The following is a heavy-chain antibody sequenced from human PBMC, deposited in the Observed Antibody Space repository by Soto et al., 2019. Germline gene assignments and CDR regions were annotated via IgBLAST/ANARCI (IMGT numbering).Heavy chain of an antibody. J-gene: IGHJ6*02. CDR1: GFSLSTSGVG. CDR2: IYWDDDK. D-gene: IGHD3-9*01. V-gene: IGHV2-5*02. CDR3: AHTNLSLTGRFRPVYYYGMDV. Sequence: QITLKESGPTLVKPTQTLTLTCTFSGFSLSTSGVGVGWIRQPPGKALEWLALIYWDDDKRYSPSLKSRLTITKDTSKTQVVLTMTNMDPVDTATYYCAHTNLSLTGRFRPVYYYGMDVWGQGTTVTVSS.